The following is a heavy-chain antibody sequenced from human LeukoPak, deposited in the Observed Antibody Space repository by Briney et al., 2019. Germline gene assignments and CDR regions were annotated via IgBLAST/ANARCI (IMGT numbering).Heavy chain of an antibody. V-gene: IGHV3-23*01. D-gene: IGHD5-24*01. CDR1: GFTFSSYA. CDR3: AKGAGDGYKPHLDY. CDR2: ISGSGGST. J-gene: IGHJ4*02. Sequence: PRGSLRLSCAASGFTFSSYAMSWVRQAPGKGLEWVSAISGSGGSTYYADSVKGRFTISRDNSKNTLYLQMNSLRAEDTAVYYCAKGAGDGYKPHLDYRGQGTLVTVSS.